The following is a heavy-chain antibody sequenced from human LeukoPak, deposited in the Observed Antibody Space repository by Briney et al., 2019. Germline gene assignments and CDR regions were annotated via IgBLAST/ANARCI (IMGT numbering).Heavy chain of an antibody. D-gene: IGHD7-27*01. V-gene: IGHV4-38-2*02. CDR2: IYHSGST. CDR3: ARASPAWGSGFDP. J-gene: IGHJ5*02. Sequence: SETLSLTCTVSGYSISSGYYWGWIRQPPGKGLEWIGSIYHSGSTYYNPSLKSRVTISVDTSKNQFSLKLSSVTAADTAVYYCARASPAWGSGFDPWGQGTLVTVSS. CDR1: GYSISSGYY.